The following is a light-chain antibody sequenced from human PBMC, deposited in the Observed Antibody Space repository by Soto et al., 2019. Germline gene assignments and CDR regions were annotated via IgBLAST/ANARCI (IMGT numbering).Light chain of an antibody. Sequence: EIVFTQPPGTLSLSPGERATLSCRASHTISSSYLAWYQQKPGQAPRLLMYGISRRATGIPNRFSGSVSGTDFTLTITRLEPEDFAVYYCQQYVTSSPRTFGQGTKVDIK. CDR2: GIS. CDR1: HTISSSY. J-gene: IGKJ1*01. CDR3: QQYVTSSPRT. V-gene: IGKV3-20*01.